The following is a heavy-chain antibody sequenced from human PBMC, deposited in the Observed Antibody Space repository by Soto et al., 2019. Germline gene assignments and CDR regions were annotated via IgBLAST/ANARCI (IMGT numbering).Heavy chain of an antibody. D-gene: IGHD6-6*01. J-gene: IGHJ4*02. V-gene: IGHV1-69*01. CDR2: IIPLFSTT. CDR3: ARDGNLSSSYGDFDY. CDR1: GGAFNNYG. Sequence: QVELVQSGAEVKKPGSSVRVSCKASGGAFNNYGFTWVRQASGQGLEWMGQIIPLFSTTHYAQKFQGRVSITADGSTSTVHMELSSLTSEDTAVYYCARDGNLSSSYGDFDYGGQGTLVIVSS.